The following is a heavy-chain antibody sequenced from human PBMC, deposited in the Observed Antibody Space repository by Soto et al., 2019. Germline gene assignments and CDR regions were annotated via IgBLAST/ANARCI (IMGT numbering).Heavy chain of an antibody. J-gene: IGHJ3*01. CDR2: IYYSGGA. V-gene: IGHV4-59*08. Sequence: QVHLQESGRGLVKPSETLSLTCIVSSGAISGYYWSWIRQPPGKGLEWIGYIYYSGGANYNPSLKSRVSISVDTSNNQFSLRLTSVTAADTAVYYCARPTKGGAFDLWAQGTMVTVSS. CDR3: ARPTKGGAFDL. CDR1: SGAISGYY.